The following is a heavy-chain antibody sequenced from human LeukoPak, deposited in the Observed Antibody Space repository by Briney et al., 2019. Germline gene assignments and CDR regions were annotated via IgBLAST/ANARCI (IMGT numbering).Heavy chain of an antibody. CDR1: GFTFSSYA. CDR2: ISYDGSNK. Sequence: PGGSLRLSCAASGFTFSSYAMHWVRQAPGKGLEWVAVISYDGSNKYYADSVKGRFTISRDNSKNTLYLQMNSLRAEDTAVYYCARAKDCSSTSCYSRFDPWGQGTLVTVSS. V-gene: IGHV3-30*01. CDR3: ARAKDCSSTSCYSRFDP. D-gene: IGHD2-2*01. J-gene: IGHJ5*02.